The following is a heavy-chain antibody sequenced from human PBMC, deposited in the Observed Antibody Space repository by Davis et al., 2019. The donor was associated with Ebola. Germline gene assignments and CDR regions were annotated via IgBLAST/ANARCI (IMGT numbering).Heavy chain of an antibody. CDR1: GFTFSNAW. V-gene: IGHV3-73*01. D-gene: IGHD4-17*01. J-gene: IGHJ4*02. CDR2: IRSKANSYAT. CDR3: TSTTVTNDY. Sequence: GGSLRLSCAASGFTFSNAWMNWVRQAPGKGLEWVGRIRSKANSYATAYAASVKGRFTISRDDSKNTAYLQMNSLKTEDTAVYYCTSTTVTNDYWGQGTLVTVSS.